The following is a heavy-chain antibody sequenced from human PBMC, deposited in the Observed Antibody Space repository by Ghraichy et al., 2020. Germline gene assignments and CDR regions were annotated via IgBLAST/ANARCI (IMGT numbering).Heavy chain of an antibody. CDR3: ARDEGSGGFDY. CDR1: GGSISSYY. J-gene: IGHJ4*02. Sequence: ESLNISCTVSGGSISSYYWSWIRQPPGKGLEWIGYIYYSGSTNYNPSLKSRVTISVDTSKNQFSLKLSSVTAADTAVYYCARDEGSGGFDYWGQGTLVTVSS. V-gene: IGHV4-59*01. CDR2: IYYSGST. D-gene: IGHD3-10*01.